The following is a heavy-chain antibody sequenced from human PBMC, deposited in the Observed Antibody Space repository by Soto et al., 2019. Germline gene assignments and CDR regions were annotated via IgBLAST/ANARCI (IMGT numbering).Heavy chain of an antibody. J-gene: IGHJ4*02. CDR3: ARDKITGLFDY. Sequence: SETLPLTYTVSGDNIISSAYCWGWIRQPPGKGLEWIGSIYYSGSTYYSPSLKSRVTISVDTSKNQFSLKLTSVTAADTAVYYCARDKITGLFDYWGQGTLVTVSS. CDR2: IYYSGST. CDR1: GDNIISSAYC. D-gene: IGHD2-8*02. V-gene: IGHV4-39*07.